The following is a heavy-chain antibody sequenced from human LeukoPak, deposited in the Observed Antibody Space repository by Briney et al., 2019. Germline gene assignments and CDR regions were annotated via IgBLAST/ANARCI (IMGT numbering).Heavy chain of an antibody. V-gene: IGHV3-7*01. CDR1: SGSISTNNW. D-gene: IGHD2-2*01. CDR2: IKQDGSEK. J-gene: IGHJ5*02. Sequence: ETLSLTCTVSSGSISTNNWWSWVRQAPGKGLEWVANIKQDGSEKYYADSVKGRFTISRDSAKNSLYLQMNSLRAVDTAVYYCARVIVVVPAAMDESWFDPWGQGTLVTVSS. CDR3: ARVIVVVPAAMDESWFDP.